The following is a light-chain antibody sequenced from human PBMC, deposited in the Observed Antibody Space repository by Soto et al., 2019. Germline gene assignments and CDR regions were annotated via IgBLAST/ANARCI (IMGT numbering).Light chain of an antibody. J-gene: IGKJ4*01. CDR3: QQRGSWPLT. V-gene: IGKV3-11*01. CDR2: DAS. CDR1: QSIINY. Sequence: EIVLTQSPATLSLSPGERATLSCRASQSIINYLAWYQQRPGQPPRLLIYDASNMATGIPARFTGSGSGTDFTLTISSLETEDFAVYYCQQRGSWPLTFGGGTTVEIK.